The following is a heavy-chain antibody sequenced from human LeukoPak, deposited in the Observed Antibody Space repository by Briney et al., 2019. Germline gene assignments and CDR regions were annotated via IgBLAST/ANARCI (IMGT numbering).Heavy chain of an antibody. J-gene: IGHJ4*02. CDR1: GFTFSSYG. Sequence: PGGSLRLSCAASGFTFSSYGMHWVRQAPGKGLEWVAFIRYDGSNKYYADSVKGRFTISRDNSKNTLYLQMNSLRAEDTAVYYCANRPDYGDYVPLDYWGQGTLVTVSS. D-gene: IGHD4-17*01. CDR3: ANRPDYGDYVPLDY. V-gene: IGHV3-30*02. CDR2: IRYDGSNK.